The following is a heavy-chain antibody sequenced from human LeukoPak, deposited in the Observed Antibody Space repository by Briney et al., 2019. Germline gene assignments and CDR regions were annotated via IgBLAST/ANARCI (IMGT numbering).Heavy chain of an antibody. CDR2: IYPGDSDT. D-gene: IGHD3-10*01. V-gene: IGHV5-51*01. CDR1: GYSFTNYW. CDR3: ARRGDREWFDP. J-gene: IGHJ5*02. Sequence: GESLKISCKGSGYSFTNYWIGWVRQMPGKGLEWTGIIYPGDSDTRYSPSFQGQVTISADKSISTAFLQWSSLKASDTAMYYCARRGDREWFDPWGQGTLVTVSS.